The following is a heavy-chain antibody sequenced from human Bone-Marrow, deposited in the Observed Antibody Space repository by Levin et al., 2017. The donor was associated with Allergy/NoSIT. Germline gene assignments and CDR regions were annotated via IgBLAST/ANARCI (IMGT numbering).Heavy chain of an antibody. D-gene: IGHD4-17*01. CDR3: ARGDYGDYGLFDY. Sequence: EASVKVSCKASGGTFSSYAISWVRQAPGQGLEWMGGIIPIFGTANYAQKFQGRVTITADESTSTAYMELSSLRSEDTAVYYCARGDYGDYGLFDYWGQGTLVTVSS. J-gene: IGHJ4*02. CDR1: GGTFSSYA. V-gene: IGHV1-69*13. CDR2: IIPIFGTA.